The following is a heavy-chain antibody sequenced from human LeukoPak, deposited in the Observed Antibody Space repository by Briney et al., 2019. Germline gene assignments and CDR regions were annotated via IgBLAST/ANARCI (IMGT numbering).Heavy chain of an antibody. Sequence: SETLSLTCTVSGGSISGYYWSWIRQPAGKGLEWIGRIYTSGSTNYNASLKSRVSMSVDTSKNQFSLKLSSVTAADTAVFYCARENSGGYREFDYWGQGTLVTVSS. CDR2: IYTSGST. CDR3: ARENSGGYREFDY. D-gene: IGHD1-26*01. J-gene: IGHJ4*02. CDR1: GGSISGYY. V-gene: IGHV4-4*07.